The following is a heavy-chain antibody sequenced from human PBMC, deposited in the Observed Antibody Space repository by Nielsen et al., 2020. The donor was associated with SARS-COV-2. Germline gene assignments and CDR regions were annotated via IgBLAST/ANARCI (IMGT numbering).Heavy chain of an antibody. CDR2: INSDGSST. J-gene: IGHJ6*02. CDR1: GFTFSSYW. CDR3: AREEVINRDYGDYPWYYYGMDV. Sequence: GGSLRLSCAASGFTFSSYWMHWVRQAPGKGLVWVSRINSDGSSTSYADSVKGRFTISRDNAKNTLYLQMNSLRAEDTAVYYCAREEVINRDYGDYPWYYYGMDVWGQGTTVTVSS. V-gene: IGHV3-74*01. D-gene: IGHD4-17*01.